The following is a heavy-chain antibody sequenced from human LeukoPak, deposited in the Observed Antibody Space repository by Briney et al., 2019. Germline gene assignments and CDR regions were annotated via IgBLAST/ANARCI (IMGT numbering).Heavy chain of an antibody. V-gene: IGHV4-39*01. J-gene: IGHJ5*02. D-gene: IGHD3-3*01. CDR3: ARRVRENWFDP. CDR1: GGSISSSSYY. CDR2: IYYSGST. Sequence: PSETLSLTCTVSGGSISSSSYYWGWIRQPPGKGLEWIGSIYYSGSTYYNPSLKSRVTISVDTSKNQFSLKLSSVTAADTAVYYCARRVRENWFDPWGQGTLVTVSS.